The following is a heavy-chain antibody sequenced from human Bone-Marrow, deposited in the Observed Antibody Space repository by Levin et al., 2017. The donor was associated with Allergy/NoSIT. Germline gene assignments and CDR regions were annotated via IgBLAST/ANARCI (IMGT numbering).Heavy chain of an antibody. CDR3: ARAVAYDGPSYYSGMDV. J-gene: IGHJ6*02. D-gene: IGHD5-12*01. CDR1: GGSIRSSSYY. V-gene: IGHV4-39*07. Sequence: SQTLSLTCTVSGGSIRSSSYYWGWIRQPPGKGLEWIVTIHYSGSTYYNPSLKSRVTIAIDMAKNQFSLKLSSVTAADTAVYYWARAVAYDGPSYYSGMDVWGQGTTVTVSS. CDR2: IHYSGST.